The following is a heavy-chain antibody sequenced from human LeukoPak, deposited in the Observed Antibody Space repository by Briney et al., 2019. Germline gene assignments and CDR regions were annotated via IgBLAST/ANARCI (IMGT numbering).Heavy chain of an antibody. D-gene: IGHD3-9*01. Sequence: PSETLSLTCAVYGGSFSGYYWSWIRQPPGKGLEWIGEINHSGSTNYNPSLKSRVTISVDTSKNQFSLKLSSVTAADTAVYYCARDRIRCFDWLLLLDYWGQGTLVTVSS. CDR3: ARDRIRCFDWLLLLDY. CDR2: INHSGST. V-gene: IGHV4-34*01. J-gene: IGHJ4*02. CDR1: GGSFSGYY.